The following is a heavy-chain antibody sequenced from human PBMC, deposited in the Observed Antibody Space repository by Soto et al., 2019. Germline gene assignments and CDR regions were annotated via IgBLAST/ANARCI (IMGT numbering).Heavy chain of an antibody. J-gene: IGHJ6*02. V-gene: IGHV1-2*04. CDR2: INPNSGGT. Sequence: ASVKVSCKASGYTFTGYYMHWVRQAPGQGLEWMGWINPNSGGTNYAQKFQGWVTMTRDTSISTAYMELSRLRSDDTAVCYCARDLIRYYYDSSGYYPDSYYYYYGMAVWGQGTTVTVSS. CDR3: ARDLIRYYYDSSGYYPDSYYYYYGMAV. CDR1: GYTFTGYY. D-gene: IGHD3-22*01.